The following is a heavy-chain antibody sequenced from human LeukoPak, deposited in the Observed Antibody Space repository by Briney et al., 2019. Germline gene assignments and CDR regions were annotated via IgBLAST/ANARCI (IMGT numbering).Heavy chain of an antibody. CDR3: ARDLDGDYGLSPFDY. CDR1: GGSISSYY. V-gene: IGHV4-59*01. Sequence: PSETLSLTCTVSGGSISSYYWSWIRQPPGKGLEWIGYIYYSGSTNYNPSLKSRVTISVDTSKNQFSLKLSSVTAADTAVYYCARDLDGDYGLSPFDYWGQGTLVTVSS. D-gene: IGHD4-17*01. J-gene: IGHJ4*02. CDR2: IYYSGST.